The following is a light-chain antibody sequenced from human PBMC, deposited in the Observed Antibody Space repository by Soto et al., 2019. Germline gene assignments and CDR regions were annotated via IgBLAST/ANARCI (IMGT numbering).Light chain of an antibody. Sequence: QSVLAQPASVSGSPGQSVTISCSGSDIGNYNLASWYQHLPGRAPKLLIFEVTMRPSGISDRFSGSKSASTASLTISGLQAEDEGDYYCASYAGSRTYVFGSGTKSPS. V-gene: IGLV2-23*02. CDR3: ASYAGSRTYV. CDR2: EVT. J-gene: IGLJ1*01. CDR1: SDIGNYNL.